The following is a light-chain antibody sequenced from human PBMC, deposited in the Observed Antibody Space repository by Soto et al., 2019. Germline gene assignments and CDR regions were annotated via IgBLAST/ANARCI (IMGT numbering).Light chain of an antibody. CDR3: ATWDSSLRAVA. CDR1: GFNIGNNY. Sequence: QSALTQPPSVSAAPGQTVTISCSGRGFNIGNNYVAWYQHLPGTAPKLLIYDNNKRPSGIPDRMSGSKSGTSATLGITGLQTGDEADYYCATWDSSLRAVAFGGGTKLTVL. CDR2: DNN. J-gene: IGLJ2*01. V-gene: IGLV1-51*01.